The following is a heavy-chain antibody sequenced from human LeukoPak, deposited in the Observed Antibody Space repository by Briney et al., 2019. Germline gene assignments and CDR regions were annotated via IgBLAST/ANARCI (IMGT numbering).Heavy chain of an antibody. J-gene: IGHJ4*02. CDR2: IYTSGST. V-gene: IGHV4-4*07. Sequence: SETLSLTCTVSGGSISSYYWSWIRQPAGKGLEWIGRIYTSGSTNYNPSLKSRVTMSVDTSKNQFSLKLSSVTAADTAVYYCARVGCTNGVCFENYWGQGTLVTVSS. D-gene: IGHD2-8*01. CDR3: ARVGCTNGVCFENY. CDR1: GGSISSYY.